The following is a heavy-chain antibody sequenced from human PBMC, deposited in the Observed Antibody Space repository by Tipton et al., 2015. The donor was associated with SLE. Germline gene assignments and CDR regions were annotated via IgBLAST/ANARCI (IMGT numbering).Heavy chain of an antibody. CDR1: GFTVITNY. CDR3: AKDGSSSLPSNGFDH. D-gene: IGHD6-13*01. Sequence: GSLRLSCAASGFTVITNYMSWVRQAPGKGLEWISVIYGSGITYYSDSVRGRFTVSRDNSKDTLSLQMNSLRPEDTAVYFCAKDGSSSLPSNGFDHWGQGILVTVSS. CDR2: IYGSGIT. J-gene: IGHJ5*02. V-gene: IGHV3-53*05.